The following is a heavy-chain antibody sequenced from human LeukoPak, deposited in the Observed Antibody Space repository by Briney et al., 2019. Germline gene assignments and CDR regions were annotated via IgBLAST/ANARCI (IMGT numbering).Heavy chain of an antibody. V-gene: IGHV3-21*01. J-gene: IGHJ3*02. D-gene: IGHD1-26*01. Sequence: GGSLRLSCAASGFTFSSYAMSWVRQAPGKGLEWVSSISSSSSYIYYADSVKGRFTISRDNANNSLYLQMNSLRAEDTAVYYCARDGNDAFDIWGQGTMVTVSS. CDR3: ARDGNDAFDI. CDR2: ISSSSSYI. CDR1: GFTFSSYA.